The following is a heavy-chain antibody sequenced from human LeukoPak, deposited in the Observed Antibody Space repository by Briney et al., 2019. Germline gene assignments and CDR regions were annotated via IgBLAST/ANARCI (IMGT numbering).Heavy chain of an antibody. D-gene: IGHD5-18*01. CDR1: GFTVSSNY. Sequence: GGSLRLSCAASGFTVSSNYMSWVRQAPGKGLEWVSVIYSGGSTYYADSVKGRFTISRDNSKNTLYLQMNSLRAEDTAVYYCRGYSYGWAFDIWGQGTMVTVSS. V-gene: IGHV3-53*01. CDR3: RGYSYGWAFDI. CDR2: IYSGGST. J-gene: IGHJ3*02.